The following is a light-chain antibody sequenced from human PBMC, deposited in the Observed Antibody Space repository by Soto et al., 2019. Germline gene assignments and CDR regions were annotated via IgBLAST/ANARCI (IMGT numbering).Light chain of an antibody. CDR1: SSNIESNT. Sequence: QAVVTQPPSASGTPGQRVTIACSGGSSNIESNTVNWYQQVPGTAPKLLVYSNNQRPSGVPDRFSGSQAGTSASLAISGLQSEDEADYYCATWDGSLNGWVIGGGTKLTVL. V-gene: IGLV1-44*01. CDR3: ATWDGSLNGWV. J-gene: IGLJ2*01. CDR2: SNN.